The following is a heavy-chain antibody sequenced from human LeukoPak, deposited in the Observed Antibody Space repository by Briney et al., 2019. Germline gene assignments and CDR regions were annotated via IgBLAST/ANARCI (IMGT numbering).Heavy chain of an antibody. J-gene: IGHJ4*02. CDR2: ISGSGGST. D-gene: IGHD3-10*01. Sequence: GGSLRLSCAATVFTISIYTLSWVRQTPGMQQGWVSAISGSGGSTYYADSVKGRFTISRDNSKNTLYLQMNSLRAEDTAVYYCANVHDYYGSGSYGYWGQGTLVTVSS. V-gene: IGHV3-23*01. CDR3: ANVHDYYGSGSYGY. CDR1: VFTISIYT.